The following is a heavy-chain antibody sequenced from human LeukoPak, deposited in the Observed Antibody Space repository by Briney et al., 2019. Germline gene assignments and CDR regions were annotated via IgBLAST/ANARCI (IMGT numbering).Heavy chain of an antibody. CDR2: ISSSGSTI. CDR3: ARGEDYGDYVVPPYYYYGMDV. Sequence: GGSLRLSCAASGFTFSDYYMSWIRQAPGKGLEWVSYISSSGSTIYYADSVKGRFTISRDNAKNSLYLQMNSLRAEDTAVYYCARGEDYGDYVVPPYYYYGMDVWGKGTTVTVSS. CDR1: GFTFSDYY. J-gene: IGHJ6*04. D-gene: IGHD4-17*01. V-gene: IGHV3-11*01.